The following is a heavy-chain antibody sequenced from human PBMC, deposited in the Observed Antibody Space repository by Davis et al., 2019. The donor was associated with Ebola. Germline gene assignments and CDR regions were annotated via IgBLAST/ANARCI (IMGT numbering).Heavy chain of an antibody. V-gene: IGHV3-11*06. J-gene: IGHJ4*02. D-gene: IGHD3-10*01. CDR3: ARDKAAHNRMARYYFDY. Sequence: GRFTISRDNAKNSLYLQMNSLRAEDTAVYYCARDKAAHNRMARYYFDYWGQGTLVSVSS.